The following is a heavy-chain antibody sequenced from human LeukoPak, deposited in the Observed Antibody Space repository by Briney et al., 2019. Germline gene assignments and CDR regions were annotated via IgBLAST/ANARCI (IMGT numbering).Heavy chain of an antibody. CDR2: IYYSGTT. J-gene: IGHJ5*02. CDR3: ARLGAAGTEYSWFDP. CDR1: GGSISDYY. Sequence: SETLPLTCTVSGGSISDYYWTWIRQPPGKGLEWIGYIYYSGTTYYHPSLKSRVTISVDTSENQFSLKMTSVTAADTAVYYCARLGAAGTEYSWFDPWGQGTLVTVSS. V-gene: IGHV4-59*08. D-gene: IGHD6-13*01.